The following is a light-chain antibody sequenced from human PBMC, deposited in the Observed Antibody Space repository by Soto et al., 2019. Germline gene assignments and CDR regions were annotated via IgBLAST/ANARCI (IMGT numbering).Light chain of an antibody. CDR1: SSDVGIYNY. J-gene: IGLJ1*01. V-gene: IGLV2-14*01. Sequence: QSVLTQPASVSGSPGQSIAISCTGTSSDVGIYNYVSWYQQHPGKVPKLIIYEVTNRPSGVSNRFSGSKSGNTASLIISGLQAEDEPDYYCTSYTTSSTRVFGTGTKLTVL. CDR2: EVT. CDR3: TSYTTSSTRV.